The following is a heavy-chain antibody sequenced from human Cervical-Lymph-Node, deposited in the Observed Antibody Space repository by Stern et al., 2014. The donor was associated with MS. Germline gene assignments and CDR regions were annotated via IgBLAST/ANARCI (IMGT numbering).Heavy chain of an antibody. Sequence: EDQLVESGGGLVKPGGSLRLSCAASGFTFRSYSMNWVRQAPGKGLEWVSSISSSSSYIYDADSVKGRVTISRDNAKNSLYLQMNSLRAEDTAVYYCARSGMYYDILTGYPHSPLDYWGQGTLVTVSS. CDR2: ISSSSSYI. CDR1: GFTFRSYS. J-gene: IGHJ4*02. V-gene: IGHV3-21*01. D-gene: IGHD3-9*01. CDR3: ARSGMYYDILTGYPHSPLDY.